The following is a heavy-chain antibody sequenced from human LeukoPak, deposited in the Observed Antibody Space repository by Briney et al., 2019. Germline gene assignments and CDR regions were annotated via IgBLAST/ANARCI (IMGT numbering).Heavy chain of an antibody. CDR3: ARGRRIAVAGPFDY. CDR2: MNPNSGNT. D-gene: IGHD6-19*01. J-gene: IGHJ4*02. Sequence: ASVKVSCKASGCTFTSYDINWVRQATGQGLEWMGWMNPNSGNTGYAQKFQGRVTMTRNTSISTAYMELSSLRSEDTAVYYCARGRRIAVAGPFDYWGQGTLVTVSS. CDR1: GCTFTSYD. V-gene: IGHV1-8*01.